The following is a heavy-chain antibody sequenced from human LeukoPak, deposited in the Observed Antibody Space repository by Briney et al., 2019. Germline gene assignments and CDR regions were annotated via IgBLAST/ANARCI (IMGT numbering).Heavy chain of an antibody. D-gene: IGHD1-26*01. CDR1: GGSISSGGYY. J-gene: IGHJ3*02. V-gene: IGHV4-31*03. CDR2: IYYSGST. CDR3: ARGTGYSGSYLGAFDI. Sequence: SQPLSLTCTVSGGSISSGGYYWSWIRQHPGKGLGWIRYIYYSGSTYYDPSLKSRVTISVDTSKNQFSLKLSSVTAADTAVYYCARGTGYSGSYLGAFDIWGQGTMVTVSS.